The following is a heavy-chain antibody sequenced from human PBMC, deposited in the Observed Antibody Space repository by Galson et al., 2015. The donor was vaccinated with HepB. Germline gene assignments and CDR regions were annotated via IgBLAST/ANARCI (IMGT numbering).Heavy chain of an antibody. CDR2: IIPILGIA. V-gene: IGHV1-69*02. D-gene: IGHD5-24*01. CDR1: GGTFSSYT. J-gene: IGHJ4*02. CDR3: ARGVTGGYNSAISYYFDY. Sequence: SVKVSCKASGGTFSSYTISWVRQAPGQGLEWMGRIIPILGIANYAQKFQGRVTITADKSTSTAYMELSSLRSEDTAVYYCARGVTGGYNSAISYYFDYWGQGTLVTVSS.